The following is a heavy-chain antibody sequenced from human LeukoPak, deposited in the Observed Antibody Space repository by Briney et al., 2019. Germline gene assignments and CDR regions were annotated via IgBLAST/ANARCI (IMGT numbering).Heavy chain of an antibody. V-gene: IGHV1-18*01. Sequence: GAPVKVSCKASGYTFTSYGISWVRQAPGQGLEWMGWISAYNGNTNYAQKLQGRVTMTTDTSTSTAYMELRSLRSDDTAVYYCARDITYSYGRHNWFDPWGQGTLVTVSS. CDR3: ARDITYSYGRHNWFDP. D-gene: IGHD5-18*01. J-gene: IGHJ5*02. CDR2: ISAYNGNT. CDR1: GYTFTSYG.